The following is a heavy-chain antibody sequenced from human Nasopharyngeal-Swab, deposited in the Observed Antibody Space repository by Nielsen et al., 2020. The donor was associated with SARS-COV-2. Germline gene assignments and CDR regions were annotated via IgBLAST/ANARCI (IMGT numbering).Heavy chain of an antibody. Sequence: SETLSLTCTVSGGSVSSANWWSWVRQPPGKGLEWIGDMYHSGSTAYNPSLKSRVTISVDKSKNQLSLKVFSVTAADTGVYYCARDGSAARAMSAFDIWGQGTMVTVSS. CDR1: GGSVSSANW. CDR3: ARDGSAARAMSAFDI. D-gene: IGHD6-13*01. J-gene: IGHJ3*02. CDR2: MYHSGST. V-gene: IGHV4-4*02.